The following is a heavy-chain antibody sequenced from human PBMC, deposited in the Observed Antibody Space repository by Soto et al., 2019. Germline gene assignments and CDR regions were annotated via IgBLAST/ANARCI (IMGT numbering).Heavy chain of an antibody. V-gene: IGHV4-59*01. CDR1: GGSISSYY. J-gene: IGHJ3*01. Sequence: SETLSLTCTVSGGSISSYYWSWIRQPPGKGLEWIGYIYYSGSTNYNPSLKSRVTISVDTSKNQFSLKLSSVTAADTAVYYCARDPSKAHWGQGTMVTVSS. CDR2: IYYSGST. CDR3: ARDPSKAH.